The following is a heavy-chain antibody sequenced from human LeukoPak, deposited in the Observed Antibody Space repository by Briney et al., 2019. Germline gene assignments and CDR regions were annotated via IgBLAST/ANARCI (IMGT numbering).Heavy chain of an antibody. D-gene: IGHD6-6*01. CDR1: GYTFTSYG. CDR2: ISAYNGNT. V-gene: IGHV1-18*01. J-gene: IGHJ5*02. Sequence: ASVKVSCKASGYTFTSYGISWVRQAPGQGLEWMGWISAYNGNTHYARKLQGRVTMTTDTSTSTAYMELRSLRSDDTAVYYCARDSSNAGYSSSGRWFDPWGQGTLVTVSS. CDR3: ARDSSNAGYSSSGRWFDP.